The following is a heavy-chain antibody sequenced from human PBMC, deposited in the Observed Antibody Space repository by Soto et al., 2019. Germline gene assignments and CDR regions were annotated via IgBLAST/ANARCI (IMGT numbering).Heavy chain of an antibody. V-gene: IGHV3-23*01. CDR2: ISGGST. CDR3: AKGWADY. J-gene: IGHJ4*02. CDR1: GFTISSYV. Sequence: EVQVLESGGGLVQPGGSLRLSCAASGFTISSYVMSWVRQAPGKGLEWVSGISGGSTYYADSVKGRFTISRDNSKNTLSLQMNSLRAEDTAVYYCAKGWADYWGQGTLATVSS. D-gene: IGHD3-16*01.